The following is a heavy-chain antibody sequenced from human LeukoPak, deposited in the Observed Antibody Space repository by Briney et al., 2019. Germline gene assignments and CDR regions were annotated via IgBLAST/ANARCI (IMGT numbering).Heavy chain of an antibody. CDR2: ISSSGSTI. CDR3: ARDYDPAYYGMDV. J-gene: IGHJ6*02. CDR1: GFTFSSYE. V-gene: IGHV3-48*03. D-gene: IGHD3-3*01. Sequence: GGSLRLSCAASGFTFSSYEMNWVRQAPGKGLEWVSYISSSGSTIYYADSVKGRFTISRDNAKNSLYLQMNSLRAEDTAVYYCARDYDPAYYGMDVWGQGTTVTVFS.